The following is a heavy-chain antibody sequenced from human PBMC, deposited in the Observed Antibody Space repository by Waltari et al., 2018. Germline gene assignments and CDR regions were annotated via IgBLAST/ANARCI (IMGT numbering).Heavy chain of an antibody. J-gene: IGHJ4*02. CDR1: GYTFTGYY. CDR3: ARVRPVRRNWNYVWYYFDY. V-gene: IGHV1-2*02. CDR2: INPNSGGT. Sequence: QVQLVQSGAEVKKPGASVKVSCTASGYTFTGYYMHWVRQAPGQGLEWMGWINPNSGGTNYAQKFQGRVTMTRDTSISTAYMELSRLRSDDTAVYYCARVRPVRRNWNYVWYYFDYWGQGTLVTVSS. D-gene: IGHD1-7*01.